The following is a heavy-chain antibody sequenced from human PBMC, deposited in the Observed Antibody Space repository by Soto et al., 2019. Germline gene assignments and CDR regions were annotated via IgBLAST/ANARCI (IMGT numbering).Heavy chain of an antibody. J-gene: IGHJ5*02. CDR1: GGSISSYY. D-gene: IGHD6-13*01. V-gene: IGHV4-59*01. CDR3: ARVSSSWYDWFDP. Sequence: SETLSLTCTVSGGSISSYYWSWIRQPPGKGLEWIGYIYYSGSTNYNPSLKSRVTISADTSKNQFSLKLSSVTAADTAVYYCARVSSSWYDWFDPWGQGTLVTVS. CDR2: IYYSGST.